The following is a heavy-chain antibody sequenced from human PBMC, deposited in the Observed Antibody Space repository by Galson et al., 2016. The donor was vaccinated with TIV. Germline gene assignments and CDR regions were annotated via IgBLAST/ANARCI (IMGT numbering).Heavy chain of an antibody. D-gene: IGHD3-9*01. CDR1: GLTFSDYY. Sequence: SLRLSCAASGLTFSDYYMSWIRQAPGKGLEWISYISNSGSSIYYADSVRGRFSISRDNAKNSLYLQMNSLRAEDTALYYCATIRYFSYFDFWGQGILVTVSS. V-gene: IGHV3-11*01. CDR2: ISNSGSSI. CDR3: ATIRYFSYFDF. J-gene: IGHJ4*02.